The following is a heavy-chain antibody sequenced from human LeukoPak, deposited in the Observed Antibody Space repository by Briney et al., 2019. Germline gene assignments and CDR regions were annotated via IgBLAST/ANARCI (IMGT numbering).Heavy chain of an antibody. J-gene: IGHJ6*03. CDR3: ARESLSSYYYYMDV. V-gene: IGHV3-30*02. CDR2: IRYDGSNT. Sequence: GGSLRLSCAASEFTFSSYAMHWVRQAPDKGLEWVAFIRYDGSNTYYADSVKGRFTISRDNSKNTLYLQMNSLRAEDTAVYYCARESLSSYYYYMDVWGKGTTVTVSS. D-gene: IGHD2-2*01. CDR1: EFTFSSYA.